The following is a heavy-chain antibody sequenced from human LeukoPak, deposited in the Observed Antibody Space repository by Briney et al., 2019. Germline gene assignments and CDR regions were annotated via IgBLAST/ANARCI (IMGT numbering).Heavy chain of an antibody. CDR2: ISAYNGNT. J-gene: IGHJ5*02. D-gene: IGHD2-15*01. Sequence: ASVKVSCKASGYTFTSYGISWVRQAPGQGLEWMGWISAYNGNTNYAQKPQGRVTMTTDTSTSTAYMELRSLRSDDTAVYYCARDLRSGSSTFPTHWFDPWGQGTLVTVSS. CDR3: ARDLRSGSSTFPTHWFDP. CDR1: GYTFTSYG. V-gene: IGHV1-18*01.